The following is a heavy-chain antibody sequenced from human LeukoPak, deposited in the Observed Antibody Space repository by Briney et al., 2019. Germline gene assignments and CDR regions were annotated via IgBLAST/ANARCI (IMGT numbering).Heavy chain of an antibody. J-gene: IGHJ6*02. CDR1: GYTFTSYA. CDR2: LNTNTGNP. V-gene: IGHV7-4-1*02. CDR3: ARVGVVAVAGLGTYYYYGMDV. Sequence: ASVKVSCKASGYTFTSYAMNWVRQAPGQGLEWMGWLNTNTGNPTYAQGFTGRFVFSLDTSVSTAYLQISSLKAEDTAVYYCARVGVVAVAGLGTYYYYGMDVWGQGTTVTVSS. D-gene: IGHD6-19*01.